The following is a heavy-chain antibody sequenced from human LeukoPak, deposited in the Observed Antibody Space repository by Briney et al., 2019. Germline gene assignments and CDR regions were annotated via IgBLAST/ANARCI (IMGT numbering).Heavy chain of an antibody. V-gene: IGHV1-46*01. CDR1: GYTFTSYY. CDR2: INPSGGST. J-gene: IGHJ6*03. CDR3: ARDRLGFGELTLYYYYMDV. Sequence: ASVKVSCKASGYTFTSYYMHWVRQAPGQGLEWMGIINPSGGSTSYAQKFQGRVTMTRDTSTSTVYMELSSLRSEDTAVYYCARDRLGFGELTLYYYYMDVWGKGTTVTVSS. D-gene: IGHD3-10*01.